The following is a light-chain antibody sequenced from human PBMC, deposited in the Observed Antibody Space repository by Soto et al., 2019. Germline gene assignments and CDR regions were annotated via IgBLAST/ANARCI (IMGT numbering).Light chain of an antibody. Sequence: EIVLTQSPGTLSLSPGERATLSCRASQSVSSSYLAWYQQRPGQARRLLIYGASSRATGIPDRFSGSGSGTDFTLTISRLEAEDFAVYYCQQYGSSRGLTFGGGTKVEIK. V-gene: IGKV3-20*01. CDR2: GAS. CDR3: QQYGSSRGLT. CDR1: QSVSSSY. J-gene: IGKJ4*01.